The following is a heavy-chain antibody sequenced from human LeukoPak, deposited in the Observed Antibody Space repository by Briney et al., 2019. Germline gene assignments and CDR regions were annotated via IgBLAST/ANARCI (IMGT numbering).Heavy chain of an antibody. Sequence: SETLSLTCTVSGGSISSHYWSWIRQPPGKGLDWIGYIYYSGSTNYNPSLKSRVTISVDTSKNQFSLKLSSVTAADTAVYYCAREVTMVRGVIITGHGWFDPWGQGALVTVSS. CDR2: IYYSGST. J-gene: IGHJ5*02. CDR1: GGSISSHY. V-gene: IGHV4-59*11. D-gene: IGHD3-10*01. CDR3: AREVTMVRGVIITGHGWFDP.